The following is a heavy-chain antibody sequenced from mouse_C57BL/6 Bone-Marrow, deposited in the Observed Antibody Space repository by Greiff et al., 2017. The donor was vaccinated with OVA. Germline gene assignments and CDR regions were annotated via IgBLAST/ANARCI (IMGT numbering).Heavy chain of an antibody. CDR2: IYPGSGST. Sequence: QVQLQQPGTELVKPGASVKLSCKASGYTFTSYWITWVKQRPGQGLEWIGDIYPGSGSTNYNEKFKSKATLTVDTSSSTAYMQLSSLTSEDSAVYYCARLGGYYSWFAYWGQGTLVTVSA. V-gene: IGHV1-55*01. CDR1: GYTFTSYW. D-gene: IGHD2-3*01. J-gene: IGHJ3*01. CDR3: ARLGGYYSWFAY.